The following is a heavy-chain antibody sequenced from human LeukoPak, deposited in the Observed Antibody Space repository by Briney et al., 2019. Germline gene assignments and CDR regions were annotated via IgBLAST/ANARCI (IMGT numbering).Heavy chain of an antibody. CDR2: ISSSSSTI. Sequence: GGSLRLSCAASGFTFSSYSMNWVRQAPGKGLEWVSYISSSSSTIYYADSVKGRFTISRDNAKNSLYLQMNSLRAEDTAVYYCARDEIGGFFDYWGQGTLVTVSS. V-gene: IGHV3-48*01. J-gene: IGHJ4*02. D-gene: IGHD3-10*01. CDR1: GFTFSSYS. CDR3: ARDEIGGFFDY.